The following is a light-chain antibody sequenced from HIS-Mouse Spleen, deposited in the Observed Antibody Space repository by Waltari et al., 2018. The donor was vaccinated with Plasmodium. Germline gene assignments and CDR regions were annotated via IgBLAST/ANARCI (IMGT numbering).Light chain of an antibody. CDR3: QSAVSSGTYVV. J-gene: IGLJ2*01. CDR2: KDS. V-gene: IGLV3-25*03. CDR1: ALPKQY. Sequence: SYELTQPPSVSVSPGQTARITCSGDALPKQYAYWYQQKPGQAPVLVIYKDSERPSGIPGRFSGSSSGKTVTLTISGVQAEDEADYYCQSAVSSGTYVVFGGGTKLTVL.